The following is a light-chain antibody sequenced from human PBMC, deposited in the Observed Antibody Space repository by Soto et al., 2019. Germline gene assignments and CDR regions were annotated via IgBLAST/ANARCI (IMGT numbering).Light chain of an antibody. CDR2: GAS. V-gene: IGKV3-20*01. CDR1: QSVSSSY. CDR3: RQYGIPHRLT. J-gene: IGKJ3*01. Sequence: IVLTQSPGTLSLSPGERATLSCRASQSVSSSYLAWYQQRPGQAPRLLIYGASSRATGIPDRFTGSGSGTDFTVTISRLEPEDFAVYYCRQYGIPHRLTFGPGTKVDIK.